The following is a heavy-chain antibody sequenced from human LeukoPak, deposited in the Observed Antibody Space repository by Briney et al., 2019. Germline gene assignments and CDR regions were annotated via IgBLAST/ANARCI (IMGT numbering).Heavy chain of an antibody. CDR1: GGSFSGYY. CDR3: ARDSSSSSYDY. V-gene: IGHV4-34*01. CDR2: INHSGGT. J-gene: IGHJ4*02. Sequence: SETLSLTCAVYGGSFSGYYWGWIRQPPGKGLEWIGEINHSGGTNYNPSLKSRVTISVDTSKNQFSLKLSSVTAADTAVYYCARDSSSSSYDYWGQGTLVTVSS. D-gene: IGHD6-13*01.